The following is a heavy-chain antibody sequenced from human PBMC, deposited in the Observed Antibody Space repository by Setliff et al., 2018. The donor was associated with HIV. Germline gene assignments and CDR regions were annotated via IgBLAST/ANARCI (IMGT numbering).Heavy chain of an antibody. J-gene: IGHJ6*03. V-gene: IGHV4-4*07. CDR1: GGSISSYY. CDR2: IYASGRT. Sequence: PSETLSLTCAVSGGSISSYYWSWIRQPAGMGLEWIGRIYASGRTNYNPSLKSRVTLSVDTSKNQFSLKVTSVTAADTAVYYCAREIQFSATTYYYYYMDDWGRGTTVTVSS. D-gene: IGHD5-18*01. CDR3: AREIQFSATTYYYYYMDD.